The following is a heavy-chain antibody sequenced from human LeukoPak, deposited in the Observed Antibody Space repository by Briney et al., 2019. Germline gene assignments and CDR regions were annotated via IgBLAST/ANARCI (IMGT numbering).Heavy chain of an antibody. V-gene: IGHV1-46*01. CDR1: GYSFTSYY. J-gene: IGHJ4*02. CDR2: INPSGGST. CDR3: ARDILTGYPTADY. D-gene: IGHD3-9*01. Sequence: ASVKVSCKASGYSFTSYYMHWVRQAPGQGLEWMGIINPSGGSTSYAQKFQGRVTMTRDMSTSTVYMELSRLRSDDTAVYYCARDILTGYPTADYWGQGTLVTVSS.